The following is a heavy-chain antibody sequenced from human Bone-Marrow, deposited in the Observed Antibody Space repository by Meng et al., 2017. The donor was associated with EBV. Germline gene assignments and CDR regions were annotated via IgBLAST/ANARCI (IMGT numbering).Heavy chain of an antibody. J-gene: IGHJ4*02. CDR3: ARGGRVILHSFDL. Sequence: QAGDEMKQPGSPLLRECRADGGSFGSHGITCILQSPAQGLEWMGELNHMYGVIYPALKFKDRITISADKSTDVVYMELRSLSYTDTAVYYCARGGRVILHSFDLWGQGTLVTVSS. CDR2: LNHMYGVI. D-gene: IGHD2/OR15-2a*01. V-gene: IGHV1-69*17. CDR1: GGSFGSHG.